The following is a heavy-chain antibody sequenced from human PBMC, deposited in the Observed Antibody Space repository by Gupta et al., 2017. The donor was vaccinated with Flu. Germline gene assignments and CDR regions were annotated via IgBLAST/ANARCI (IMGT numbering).Heavy chain of an antibody. CDR2: ISGSGGST. CDR1: GFTFSSYA. CDR3: AKVGYCSSTSCYLFDY. J-gene: IGHJ4*02. Sequence: EVQLLESGGGLVQPGGSLRLSCAASGFTFSSYAMSWVRQAPGKGLEWVSAISGSGGSTYYADSVKGRFNISRDNSKNTLYLQMNSLRAEDTAVYYCAKVGYCSSTSCYLFDYWGQGTLVTVSS. V-gene: IGHV3-23*01. D-gene: IGHD2-2*01.